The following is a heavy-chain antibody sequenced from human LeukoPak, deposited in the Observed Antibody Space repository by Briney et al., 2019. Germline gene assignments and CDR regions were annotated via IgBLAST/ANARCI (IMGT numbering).Heavy chain of an antibody. D-gene: IGHD3-3*01. J-gene: IGHJ3*02. CDR3: TKRLSLRFDAFDI. CDR2: ISDIGPNT. CDR1: GFTLNNFA. Sequence: GGSLRLSCAASGFTLNNFAMTWVRQALGKGLEWVSSISDIGPNTYYAASVKGRFTISRDTSKNTLYLEMNRLRAEDTALYYCTKRLSLRFDAFDIWGPGTVVAVSS. V-gene: IGHV3-23*01.